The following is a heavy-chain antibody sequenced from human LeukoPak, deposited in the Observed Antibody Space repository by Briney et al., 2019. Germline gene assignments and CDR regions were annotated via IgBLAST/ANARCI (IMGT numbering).Heavy chain of an antibody. J-gene: IGHJ4*02. Sequence: PGGSLRLSCAASGFTFSSYAMSWVRLAPGKGLEWVSAISGSGGSTYYADSVKGRFTISRDNSKNTLYLQMNSLRAEDTAVYYCATYSSSWYCFDYWGQGTLVTVSS. D-gene: IGHD6-13*01. CDR1: GFTFSSYA. CDR3: ATYSSSWYCFDY. CDR2: ISGSGGST. V-gene: IGHV3-23*01.